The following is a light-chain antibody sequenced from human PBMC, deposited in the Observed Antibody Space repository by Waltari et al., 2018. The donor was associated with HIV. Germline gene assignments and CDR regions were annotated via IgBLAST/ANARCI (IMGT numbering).Light chain of an antibody. CDR3: AAWDDILNGHL. CDR1: TSTIGSNT. V-gene: IGLV1-44*01. CDR2: SGG. J-gene: IGLJ2*01. Sequence: QSVLTQPPSASGTPGQRVTIPCSGSTSTIGSNTVNWYQVRPGTAADLRLYSGGQRASGVPTRFSGSTSDTAASLAVSVPQCEDEAHYYCAAWDDILNGHLFGGGTKLTVL.